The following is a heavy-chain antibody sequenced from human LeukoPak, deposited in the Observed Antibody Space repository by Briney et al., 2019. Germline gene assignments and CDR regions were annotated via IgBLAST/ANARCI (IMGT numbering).Heavy chain of an antibody. CDR1: GLPLSSYA. CDR2: FSGSGGST. CDR3: AKHTGDDYYYALDV. Sequence: QPGGSLRLSCTAAGLPLSSYAMSWVRHAPGKGLEWVSPFSGSGGSTYYADSVKARFTISRDNSKNPLYLQMNNLSAQDTAVYYCAKHTGDDYYYALDVWGQGTTVTVSS. J-gene: IGHJ6*02. V-gene: IGHV3-23*01. D-gene: IGHD5-12*01.